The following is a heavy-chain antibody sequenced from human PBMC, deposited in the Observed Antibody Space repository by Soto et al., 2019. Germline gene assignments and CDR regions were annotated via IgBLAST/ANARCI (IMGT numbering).Heavy chain of an antibody. J-gene: IGHJ4*02. V-gene: IGHV1-3*01. Sequence: GASVKVSCKASGYTSTSYAMHWVRQAPGQRLEWMGWINAGNGNTKYSQKFQGRVTITRDTSASTAYMELSSLRSEDTAVYYCARDVIAVAGMPFGYWGQGTLVTVSS. CDR2: INAGNGNT. CDR3: ARDVIAVAGMPFGY. CDR1: GYTSTSYA. D-gene: IGHD6-19*01.